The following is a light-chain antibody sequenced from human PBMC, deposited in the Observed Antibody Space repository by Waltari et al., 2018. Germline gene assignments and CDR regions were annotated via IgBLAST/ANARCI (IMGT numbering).Light chain of an antibody. CDR1: QSSSSY. CDR3: QQSSSTPPFT. CDR2: AAY. Sequence: DIQMTQSPSSLSASVGDRVTITCRASQSSSSYLNWYQRKQGKAPKLLIYAAYSLQSGFPSRFSGSVYGTDFTLTINSLQPEDFATYYCQQSSSTPPFTFGPGTKVDIK. V-gene: IGKV1-39*01. J-gene: IGKJ3*01.